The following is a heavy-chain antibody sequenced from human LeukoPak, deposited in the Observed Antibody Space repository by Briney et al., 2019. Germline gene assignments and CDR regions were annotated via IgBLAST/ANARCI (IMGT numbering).Heavy chain of an antibody. Sequence: PGGSLRLSCAASGFTFSSYGMHWVRQAPGKGLEWVAFIRYDGSNKYYADSVKGRFTISRDNSKNTLYLQMNSLRAEDTAVYYCARADWSIAARLSRSSIFNYYYYMVVWGKGTTVTVSS. J-gene: IGHJ6*03. D-gene: IGHD6-6*01. CDR2: IRYDGSNK. CDR1: GFTFSSYG. CDR3: ARADWSIAARLSRSSIFNYYYYMVV. V-gene: IGHV3-30*02.